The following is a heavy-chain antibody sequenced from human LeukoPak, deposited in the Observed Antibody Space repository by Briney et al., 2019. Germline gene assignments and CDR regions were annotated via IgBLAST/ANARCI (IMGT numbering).Heavy chain of an antibody. D-gene: IGHD2-21*01. J-gene: IGHJ3*02. CDR1: GFTFSSYS. Sequence: GGSLRLSCAASGFTFSSYSMNWVRQAPGKGLEWVSSISSSSSYICYADSVKGRFTISRDNAKNSLYLQMNSLRAEDTAVYYCARVAYCGGDCYLAAFDIWGQGTMVTVSS. CDR2: ISSSSSYI. CDR3: ARVAYCGGDCYLAAFDI. V-gene: IGHV3-21*01.